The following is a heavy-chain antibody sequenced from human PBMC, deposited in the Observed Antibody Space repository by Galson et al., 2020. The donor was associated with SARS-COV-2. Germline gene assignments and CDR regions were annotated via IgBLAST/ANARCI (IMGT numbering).Heavy chain of an antibody. CDR1: GGSIRSDSYR. Sequence: ASETLSLTCTVSGGSIRSDSYRWVWIRRPPGKGLEWIGTIYNIGNTYYTSSLKSRVTISVDTSKNQLSLKLTSVTAADTAVYFCAREYLFYDDNDDRFDAFDVWGQGTMVTVSS. V-gene: IGHV4-39*07. CDR3: AREYLFYDDNDDRFDAFDV. D-gene: IGHD3-22*01. J-gene: IGHJ3*01. CDR2: IYNIGNT.